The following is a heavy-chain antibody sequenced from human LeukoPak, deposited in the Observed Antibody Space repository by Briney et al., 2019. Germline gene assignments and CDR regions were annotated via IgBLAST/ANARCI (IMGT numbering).Heavy chain of an antibody. CDR1: GFTFSNYG. CDR2: VSSDGSID. D-gene: IGHD1-7*01. Sequence: GGSLRLSCAASGFTFSNYGMHWVRQAPGKGLEWVAVVSSDGSIDYYADSVRGRFTVSRDNSKNTMFLQFNTLRPEDTAVYYCAREGMGTTFSAWFDPWGQGTLVTVSS. J-gene: IGHJ5*02. V-gene: IGHV3-30*03. CDR3: AREGMGTTFSAWFDP.